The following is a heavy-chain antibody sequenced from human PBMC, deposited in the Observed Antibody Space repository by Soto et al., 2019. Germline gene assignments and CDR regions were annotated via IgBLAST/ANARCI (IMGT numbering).Heavy chain of an antibody. V-gene: IGHV3-23*01. CDR2: LSSSGSST. Sequence: PGGSLSLSCAGSGFTLTNYVMTCVRQAPGKGLEWVSDLSSSGSSTYYADSVKGRFTISRDASNNTLFLQMNSLRVEDTAIYFCVLEVSTGSYIYF. D-gene: IGHD1-26*01. CDR1: GFTLTNYV. CDR3: VLEVSTGSYIYF. J-gene: IGHJ4*01.